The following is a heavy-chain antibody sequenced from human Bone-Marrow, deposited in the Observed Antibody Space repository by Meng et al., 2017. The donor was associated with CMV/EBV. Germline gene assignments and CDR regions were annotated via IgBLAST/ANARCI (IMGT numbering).Heavy chain of an antibody. Sequence: SQTLSLTCAISGDSVSSNSAAWNWIRQSPSRGLEWLGRTYYRSKWYNDYAVSVKSRITINPDTSKNQFSLQLNSVTPEDTAVYHCARGPRGGYCSSTSCYSFDYWGQGTLVTVSS. D-gene: IGHD2-2*02. V-gene: IGHV6-1*01. CDR2: TYYRSKWYN. CDR3: ARGPRGGYCSSTSCYSFDY. J-gene: IGHJ4*02. CDR1: GDSVSSNSAA.